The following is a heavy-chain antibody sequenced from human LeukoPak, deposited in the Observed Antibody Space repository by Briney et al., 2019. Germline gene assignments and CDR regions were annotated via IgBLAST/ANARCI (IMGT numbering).Heavy chain of an antibody. CDR3: ARGMVNDFWSGYWGLSEVNYYYGMDV. V-gene: IGHV1-8*01. D-gene: IGHD3-3*01. CDR1: GYTFTSYD. CDR2: INPNSGNT. Sequence: ASVTVSCKASGYTFTSYDINLVRQATGQALDWIGWINPNSGNTGYAQKFQGRVTMTRNSSISTAYMVSTSLRSEHPGVTYGARGMVNDFWSGYWGLSEVNYYYGMDVWGQGTPVTVSS. J-gene: IGHJ6*02.